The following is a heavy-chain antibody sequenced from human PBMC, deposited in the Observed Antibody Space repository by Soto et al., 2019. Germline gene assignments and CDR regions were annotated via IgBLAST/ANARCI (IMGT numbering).Heavy chain of an antibody. CDR3: ARGLPKYYYDSSGYYGY. V-gene: IGHV1-2*04. Sequence: QVQLVQSGAEVKKPGASVKVSCKASGYTFTGYYMHWVRQAPGQGLEWMGWINPNSGGTNYAQKFQGWVTMNRDTSLSTAYMELSRLRSDDTAVYYCARGLPKYYYDSSGYYGYWGQGTLVTVSS. J-gene: IGHJ4*02. D-gene: IGHD3-22*01. CDR2: INPNSGGT. CDR1: GYTFTGYY.